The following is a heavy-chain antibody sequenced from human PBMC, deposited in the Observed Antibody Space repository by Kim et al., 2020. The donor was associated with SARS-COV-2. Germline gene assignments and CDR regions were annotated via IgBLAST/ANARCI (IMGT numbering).Heavy chain of an antibody. J-gene: IGHJ6*02. CDR3: EGVRGPGYYYGMDV. CDR1: GGSFSGYY. D-gene: IGHD3-10*01. V-gene: IGHV4-34*01. CDR2: INHSGST. Sequence: SETLSLTCAVYGGSFSGYYWSWIRQPPGKGLEWIGEINHSGSTNYNPSLKSRVTISVDTSKNQFSLKLSSVTAADTAVYYCEGVRGPGYYYGMDVWGQGTTVTVSS.